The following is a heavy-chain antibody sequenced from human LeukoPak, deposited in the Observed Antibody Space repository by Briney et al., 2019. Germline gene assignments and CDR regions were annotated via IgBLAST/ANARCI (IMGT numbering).Heavy chain of an antibody. D-gene: IGHD6-13*01. V-gene: IGHV4-34*01. CDR3: ARDRSRIAAAGTGDY. CDR2: INHSGST. CDR1: GGSISSYY. Sequence: SETLSLTCTVSGGSISSYYWSWIRQPPGKGLEWIGEINHSGSTNYNPSLKSRVTISVDTSKNQFSLKLSSVTAADTAVYYCARDRSRIAAAGTGDYWGQGTLVTVSS. J-gene: IGHJ4*02.